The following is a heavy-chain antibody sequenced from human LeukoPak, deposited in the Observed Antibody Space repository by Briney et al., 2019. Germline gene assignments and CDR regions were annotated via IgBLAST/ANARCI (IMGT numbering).Heavy chain of an antibody. V-gene: IGHV1-2*02. CDR2: INPNSGGT. J-gene: IGHJ3*02. CDR3: ARAAYHYDNSGGSDPFDI. CDR1: GHSFTGYY. Sequence: ASVKVSCKASGHSFTGYYIHWARQAPGQGLECMGWINPNSGGTNYAQEFRGRVTMTRDTPINTAYLELSRLRSDDTAVYYCARAAYHYDNSGGSDPFDIWGQGTMVTVSP. D-gene: IGHD3-22*01.